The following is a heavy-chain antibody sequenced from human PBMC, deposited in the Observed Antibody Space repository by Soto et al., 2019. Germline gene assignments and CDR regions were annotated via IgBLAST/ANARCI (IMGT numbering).Heavy chain of an antibody. V-gene: IGHV3-7*01. CDR3: ATAVNWSGT. J-gene: IGHJ6*02. CDR1: VFNFSSNW. CDR2: INPDGRDT. Sequence: GGSPRLSRAAYVFNFSSNWMTCLRQAPRKGLQSSAPINPDGRDTYYVDPLKGRFTTSSDNAKNSLSLQMNSLRAEDTALYYCATAVNWSGTWGQGTTVTVSS. D-gene: IGHD3-3*01.